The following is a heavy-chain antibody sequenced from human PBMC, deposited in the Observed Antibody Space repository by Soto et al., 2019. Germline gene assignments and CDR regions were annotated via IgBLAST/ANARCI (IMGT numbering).Heavy chain of an antibody. D-gene: IGHD2-8*02. Sequence: QVQLQQWGAGLLKPSETLSLTCAVYGGSSSGYSWTWIRQPPGTGLEWIGEINHSGSTNYNPSLKSRVTISVDTSKNQFSLKLTSVTAADTAVYYCARDKITGLFDYWGQGTLVTVSS. CDR2: INHSGST. CDR1: GGSSSGYS. J-gene: IGHJ4*02. CDR3: ARDKITGLFDY. V-gene: IGHV4-34*01.